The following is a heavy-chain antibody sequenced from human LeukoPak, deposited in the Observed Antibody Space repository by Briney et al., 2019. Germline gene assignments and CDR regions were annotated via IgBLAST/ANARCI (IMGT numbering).Heavy chain of an antibody. D-gene: IGHD5-12*01. CDR1: GGTFNSYA. V-gene: IGHV1-24*01. J-gene: IGHJ5*02. CDR3: ATDSEDSGYDANWFDP. Sequence: GASVKVSCKASGGTFNSYAITWVRQAPGKGLEWMGGFDPEDGETIYAQKFQGRVTMTEDTSTDTAYMELSSLRSEDTAVYYCATDSEDSGYDANWFDPWGQGTLVTVSS. CDR2: FDPEDGET.